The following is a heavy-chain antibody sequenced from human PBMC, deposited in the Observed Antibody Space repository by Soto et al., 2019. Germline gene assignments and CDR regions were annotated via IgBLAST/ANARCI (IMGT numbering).Heavy chain of an antibody. CDR1: GWTFSSYG. J-gene: IGHJ4*02. CDR3: AKDRSLVRGPMPY. D-gene: IGHD3-10*01. Sequence: LKLSCAASGWTFSSYGMHWVRQAPCKGLWWVAVISYDGSNKYYADSVKGRFTISRDNSKNTLYLQMNSLRAEDTAVYYCAKDRSLVRGPMPYWGQGTLVTVSS. CDR2: ISYDGSNK. V-gene: IGHV3-30*18.